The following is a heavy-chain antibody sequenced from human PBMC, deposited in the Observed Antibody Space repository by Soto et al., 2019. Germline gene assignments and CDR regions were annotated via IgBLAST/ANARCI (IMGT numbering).Heavy chain of an antibody. CDR3: ARQQLVQPYSSDY. D-gene: IGHD6-13*01. Sequence: SETLSLTCNVSGGTLTGGNFHWSWIRQPPGKGLEWIGYIYYTGSTNYHRSLSSRVTISLDMSKNQFSLKMTGVTAADTAVYYCARQQLVQPYSSDYWGQGTLVTVSS. J-gene: IGHJ4*02. CDR2: IYYTGST. V-gene: IGHV4-61*01. CDR1: GGTLTGGNFH.